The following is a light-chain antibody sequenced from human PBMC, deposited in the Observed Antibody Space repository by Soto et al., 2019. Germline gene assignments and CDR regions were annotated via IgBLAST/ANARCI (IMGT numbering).Light chain of an antibody. J-gene: IGLJ1*01. CDR1: SSDVGGYNY. V-gene: IGLV2-8*01. Sequence: QSALTQPPSASGSPGQSVAISCTGTSSDVGGYNYVSWYQQHPGKAPKLMIYEVNKRPSAVPDRFSGSKSGNTASLTFSGLQAGDEADYYSCTYAGSSNVFGTGTKVTVL. CDR2: EVN. CDR3: CTYAGSSNV.